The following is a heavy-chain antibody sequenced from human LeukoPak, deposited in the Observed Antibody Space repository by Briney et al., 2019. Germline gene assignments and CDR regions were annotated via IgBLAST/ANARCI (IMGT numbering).Heavy chain of an antibody. J-gene: IGHJ3*02. V-gene: IGHV4-31*03. D-gene: IGHD3-22*01. Sequence: SETLSLTCTVSGGSISSGGYYWSWIRQHPGKGLEWIGCIYYSGSTYYNPSLMSRLTISVDTSKNQFSLKLTSVTAADTAVYYCARAGDYDSSGYSSRDAFDIWGQGTMVTVSS. CDR2: IYYSGST. CDR3: ARAGDYDSSGYSSRDAFDI. CDR1: GGSISSGGYY.